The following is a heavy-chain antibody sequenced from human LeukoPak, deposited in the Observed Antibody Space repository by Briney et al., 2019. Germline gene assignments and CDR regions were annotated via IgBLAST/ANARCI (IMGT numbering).Heavy chain of an antibody. CDR3: ARILKQWLVFRYYYYMDV. V-gene: IGHV1-8*02. Sequence: ASAKVSCKASGYTFTTYGVNWLRQAPGQGLEWMGWMNPNSGNTGYAQKFQGRVTMTRNTSISTAYMELSSLRSEDTAVYYCARILKQWLVFRYYYYMDVWGKGTTVTISS. CDR2: MNPNSGNT. D-gene: IGHD6-19*01. J-gene: IGHJ6*03. CDR1: GYTFTTYG.